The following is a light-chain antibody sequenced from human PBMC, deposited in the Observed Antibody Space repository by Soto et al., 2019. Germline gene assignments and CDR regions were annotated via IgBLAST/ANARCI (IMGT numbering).Light chain of an antibody. CDR3: QQSNAYSRT. V-gene: IGKV1-5*03. J-gene: IGKJ1*01. CDR2: KAS. CDR1: QSISTW. Sequence: IQMTQSPSTRSSSLGDRVTITCRASQSISTWLAWYQQKPGKAPKLLIYKASSLQSGVPSRFSGSVSGTEGTITITSLQKDDGSTYDCQQSNAYSRTFGQGTKVDIK.